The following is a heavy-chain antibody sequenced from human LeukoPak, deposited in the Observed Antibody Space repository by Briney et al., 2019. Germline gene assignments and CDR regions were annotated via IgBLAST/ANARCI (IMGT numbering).Heavy chain of an antibody. Sequence: SETLSLTCTVSGGSISSSSYYWGWIRQPPGKGLEWIGSIYYSGSTYYNPSLKSRVTISVGTSKNQFSLKLSSVTAADTAVYYCAAAPIGYCSGGSCYSWFDPWGQGTLVTVSS. D-gene: IGHD2-15*01. CDR1: GGSISSSSYY. CDR2: IYYSGST. J-gene: IGHJ5*02. CDR3: AAAPIGYCSGGSCYSWFDP. V-gene: IGHV4-39*01.